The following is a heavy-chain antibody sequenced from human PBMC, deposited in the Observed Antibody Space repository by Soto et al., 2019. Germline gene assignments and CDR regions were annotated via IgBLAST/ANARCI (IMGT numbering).Heavy chain of an antibody. CDR3: ARDDCSGGPCLVY. CDR2: IWYDGSKE. D-gene: IGHD2-15*01. J-gene: IGHJ4*02. Sequence: QVQLVESGGGVVQPGRSLRLSCATSGFTFTNYGFHWVRQAPGKGLEWVTAIWYDGSKEVYADSVKGRFTISRDNSKNTLYLQMNTLRAEDTAVYFCARDDCSGGPCLVYWGQGVLVTVSS. CDR1: GFTFTNYG. V-gene: IGHV3-33*01.